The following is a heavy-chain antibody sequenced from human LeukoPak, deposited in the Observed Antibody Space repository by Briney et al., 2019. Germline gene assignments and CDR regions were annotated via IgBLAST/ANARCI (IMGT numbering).Heavy chain of an antibody. CDR3: ASAPPLINQLPPNYYYYYYMDV. V-gene: IGHV3-48*03. Sequence: GGSLRLSCAASGFTFSSYEMNWVRQAPGKGLEWVSYISSSGSTIYYADSVKGRFTISRDNAKNSLYLQMNSLRAEDTAVYYCASAPPLINQLPPNYYYYYYMDVWGKGTTVTVSS. CDR1: GFTFSSYE. D-gene: IGHD2-2*01. CDR2: ISSSGSTI. J-gene: IGHJ6*03.